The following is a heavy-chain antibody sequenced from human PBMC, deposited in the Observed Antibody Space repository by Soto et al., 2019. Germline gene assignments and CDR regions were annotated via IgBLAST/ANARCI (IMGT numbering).Heavy chain of an antibody. D-gene: IGHD3-16*01. J-gene: IGHJ4*02. V-gene: IGHV3-23*01. CDR3: SKDRRAGGNSAFYFDF. CDR1: GFNFSNYA. CDR2: ISATGGGT. Sequence: GGSLRLSCAASGFNFSNYAMSWVRQAPGKGLEWVSLISATGGGTYYADSVKGRFTISRDNSHNTLYLQVHSLTAEDTAVYYCSKDRRAGGNSAFYFDFWGQGAQVTVSS.